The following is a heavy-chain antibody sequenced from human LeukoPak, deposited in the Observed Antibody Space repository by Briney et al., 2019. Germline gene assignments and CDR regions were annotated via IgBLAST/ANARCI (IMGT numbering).Heavy chain of an antibody. D-gene: IGHD5-18*01. J-gene: IGHJ4*02. Sequence: SETLSLTCTVSGGSISSYYWSWIRQPPGKGLEWIGYIYYSGSTNYNPSLKSRVTISVDTSKNQFSLKLSSVTAADTAVYYCATVDSYGYIFDYWGQGTLATVSS. V-gene: IGHV4-59*01. CDR3: ATVDSYGYIFDY. CDR2: IYYSGST. CDR1: GGSISSYY.